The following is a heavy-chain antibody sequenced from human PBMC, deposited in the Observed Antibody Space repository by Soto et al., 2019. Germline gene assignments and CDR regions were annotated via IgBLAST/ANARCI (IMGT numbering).Heavy chain of an antibody. D-gene: IGHD1-1*01. V-gene: IGHV4-39*01. CDR2: IYYSGST. CDR1: GGSISSSSYY. CDR3: ARYNRWFDP. Sequence: QLQLQESGPGLVKPSETLSRTCTVSGGSISSSSYYWGWIRQLPGKGLEWIGSIYYSGSTYYNPALKSHVTISVDTAKNQFSLKLSSVTAADTAVYYCARYNRWFDPWGQGTMVTVSS. J-gene: IGHJ5*02.